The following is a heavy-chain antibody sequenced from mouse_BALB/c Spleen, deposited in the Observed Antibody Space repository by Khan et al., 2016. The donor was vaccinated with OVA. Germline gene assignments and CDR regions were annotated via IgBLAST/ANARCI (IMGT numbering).Heavy chain of an antibody. Sequence: EVQLQESGPSLVKPSQTLSLTCSVTGDSITSGYWNWIRKFPGNKLEYMGYISSSDSTFYNPSLNSRISITRDTSKNQYYLQLNSVTTEDTATSYCARGNYRYDGYFDYWGQGTTLTVSS. CDR2: ISSSDST. D-gene: IGHD2-14*01. CDR1: GDSITSGY. V-gene: IGHV3-8*02. J-gene: IGHJ2*01. CDR3: ARGNYRYDGYFDY.